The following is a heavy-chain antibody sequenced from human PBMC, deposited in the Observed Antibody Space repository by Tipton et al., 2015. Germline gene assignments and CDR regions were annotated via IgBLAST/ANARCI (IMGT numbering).Heavy chain of an antibody. D-gene: IGHD4-23*01. Sequence: TLSLTCTVSSDSINKYYWSWIRQPPGKELEWIGYIQYSGGTNYNPSLESRVSISVDTSKNQFSLKLNSVTASDTAVYYCARARGRHGGLFDSWGQGILVTVSS. CDR1: SDSINKYY. J-gene: IGHJ4*02. CDR2: IQYSGGT. V-gene: IGHV4-59*01. CDR3: ARARGRHGGLFDS.